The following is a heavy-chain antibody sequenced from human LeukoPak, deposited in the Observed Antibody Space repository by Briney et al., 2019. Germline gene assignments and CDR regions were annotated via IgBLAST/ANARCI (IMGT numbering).Heavy chain of an antibody. Sequence: GASVKVSCKASGYTFTSYYMHWVLQAPGQGLEWMGIINPSGGSTSYAQKFQGRVTMTRDTSTSTVYMELSSLRSEDTAVYYCATTSSGLYNWFDPWGQGTLVTVSS. V-gene: IGHV1-46*01. J-gene: IGHJ5*02. CDR2: INPSGGST. D-gene: IGHD3-22*01. CDR1: GYTFTSYY. CDR3: ATTSSGLYNWFDP.